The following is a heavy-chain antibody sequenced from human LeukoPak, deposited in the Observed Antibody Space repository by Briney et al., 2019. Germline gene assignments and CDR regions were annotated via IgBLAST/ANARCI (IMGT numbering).Heavy chain of an antibody. D-gene: IGHD4-17*01. V-gene: IGHV1-2*02. CDR1: GYTFTGYY. CDR3: TKGEYGDYAFHY. CDR2: INPNSGGT. Sequence: ASVKVSCKASGYTFTGYYVHWVRQAPGQGLEWMGWINPNSGGTNYAQKFQGRVTMTRDTSISTAYMELSRLRSDDTAVYYCTKGEYGDYAFHYWGRGTLVTVSS. J-gene: IGHJ4*02.